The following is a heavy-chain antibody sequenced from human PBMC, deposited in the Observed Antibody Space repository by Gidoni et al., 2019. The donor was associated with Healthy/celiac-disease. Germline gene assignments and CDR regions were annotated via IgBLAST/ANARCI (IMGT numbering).Heavy chain of an antibody. V-gene: IGHV4-34*01. CDR2: INHSGST. D-gene: IGHD3-10*01. CDR1: GGSFSGYY. Sequence: QVQLPQWGAALLQPSETLSPTCPVYGGSFSGYYWIWLRPPPGQGLEWIGEINHSGSTNYNPSLKRRVTRSVDTSKNQFSMKLSSVTPADTAVYYCARGKILWFGELWYFDYWGQGTLVTVSS. CDR3: ARGKILWFGELWYFDY. J-gene: IGHJ4*02.